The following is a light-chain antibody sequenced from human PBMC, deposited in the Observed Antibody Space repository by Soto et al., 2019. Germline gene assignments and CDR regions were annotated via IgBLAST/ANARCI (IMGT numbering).Light chain of an antibody. CDR3: SSYTSSSTDV. CDR1: SSDVGEYNY. CDR2: EVS. J-gene: IGLJ1*01. Sequence: QSALTQPASVSGSPGQSITIACTATSSDVGEYNYVSWYQQHPGKAPELMIYEVSNRPSGVSNRFSGSQSGNTASLAISGLQAEDEADYSCSSYTSSSTDVFGTGTKVTVL. V-gene: IGLV2-14*01.